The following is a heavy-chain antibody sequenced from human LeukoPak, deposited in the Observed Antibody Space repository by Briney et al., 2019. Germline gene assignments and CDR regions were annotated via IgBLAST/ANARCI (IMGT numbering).Heavy chain of an antibody. CDR1: GFIVSSNY. CDR3: ARHQYGSGSFRMDV. CDR2: IYSGGNT. Sequence: GGSLRLSCAASGFIVSSNYMTWVRQAPGKGLEWVSVIYSGGNTYYADSVKGRFTISRDNSKNTVYLQMNTLRAEDTAVYYCARHQYGSGSFRMDVWGQGTTVTVSS. D-gene: IGHD3-10*01. J-gene: IGHJ6*02. V-gene: IGHV3-53*01.